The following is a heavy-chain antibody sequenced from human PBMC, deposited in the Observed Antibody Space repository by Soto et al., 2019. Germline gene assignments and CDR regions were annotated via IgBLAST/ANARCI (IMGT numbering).Heavy chain of an antibody. J-gene: IGHJ4*02. Sequence: SETLSLTCTVSGGSISSGGYYWSWIRQHPGKGLEWIGYIYYSGSTYYNPSLKSRVTISVDTSKNQFSLKLSSVTAADTAVYYCARHCSGGSCYPPYYFDYWGQGTLVTVSS. CDR3: ARHCSGGSCYPPYYFDY. CDR1: GGSISSGGYY. V-gene: IGHV4-31*03. CDR2: IYYSGST. D-gene: IGHD2-15*01.